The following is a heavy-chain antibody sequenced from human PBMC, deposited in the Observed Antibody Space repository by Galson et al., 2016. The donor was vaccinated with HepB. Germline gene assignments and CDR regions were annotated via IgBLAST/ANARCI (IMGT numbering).Heavy chain of an antibody. D-gene: IGHD2-15*01. CDR3: AKDPAGGDCSGGGCYY. Sequence: SLRLSCAASGFTFSSFATSWVRQAPGKGLEWVSAISGSGGFTYYADSVKGRFTISRDNSKNTLYLQMNSLRAEDTAVYYCAKDPAGGDCSGGGCYYWGQGTLVTVSS. CDR2: ISGSGGFT. CDR1: GFTFSSFA. J-gene: IGHJ4*02. V-gene: IGHV3-23*01.